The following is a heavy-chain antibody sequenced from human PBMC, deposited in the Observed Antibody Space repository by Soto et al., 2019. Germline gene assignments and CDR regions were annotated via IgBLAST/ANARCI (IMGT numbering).Heavy chain of an antibody. V-gene: IGHV1-69*13. CDR2: IIPIFGTA. CDR3: ARGLSYYDFWSGIYFDY. D-gene: IGHD3-3*01. J-gene: IGHJ4*02. CDR1: GGTFSSYA. Sequence: SVKVSCKASGGTFSSYAISWVRQAPGQGLEWMGGIIPIFGTANYAQKFQGRVTITADESTSTAYMELSSLRSEDTAVYYCARGLSYYDFWSGIYFDYWGQGTLVTVSS.